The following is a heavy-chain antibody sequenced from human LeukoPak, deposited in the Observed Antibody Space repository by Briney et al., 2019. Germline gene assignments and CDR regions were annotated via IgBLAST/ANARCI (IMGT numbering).Heavy chain of an antibody. CDR1: GFTFSSYW. J-gene: IGHJ4*02. CDR2: IKQDGSEK. V-gene: IGHV3-7*01. Sequence: AGGSLRLSCAASGFTFSSYWMSWVRQAPGKGLEWVANIKQDGSEKYYVDSVKGRFTISRDNAKNSLYLQMNSLRAEDTAVYYCAKEIPSYYGSGSYYPPDYWGQGTLVTVSS. D-gene: IGHD3-10*01. CDR3: AKEIPSYYGSGSYYPPDY.